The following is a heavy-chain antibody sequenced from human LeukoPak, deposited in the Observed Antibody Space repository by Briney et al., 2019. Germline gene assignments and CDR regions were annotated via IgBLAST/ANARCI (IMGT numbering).Heavy chain of an antibody. CDR2: ISSSSYI. J-gene: IGHJ3*02. CDR3: ARGGSYLSAFDI. V-gene: IGHV3-21*04. D-gene: IGHD1-26*01. CDR1: GFTFSSYS. Sequence: PGGSLRLSCAASGFTFSSYSMNWVRQAPGKGLEWVSSISSSSYIYYADSVKGRFTISRDNAKNSLYLQMNSLRAEDTAVYYCARGGSYLSAFDIWGQGTMVTVSS.